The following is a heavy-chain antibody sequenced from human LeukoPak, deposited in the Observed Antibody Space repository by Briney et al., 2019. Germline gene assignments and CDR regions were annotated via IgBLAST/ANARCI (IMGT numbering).Heavy chain of an antibody. CDR3: ARGNDYGDYVNLYYFDY. D-gene: IGHD4-17*01. CDR1: GYTFTSYA. Sequence: ASVKVSCKASGYTFTSYAINWVRQAPGQGLEWMGWINTDTGNPTYAQGFTGRFVFSLDTSVSTAYLQISSLKAEDTAVYYCARGNDYGDYVNLYYFDYWGQGTLVTVSS. J-gene: IGHJ4*02. V-gene: IGHV7-4-1*02. CDR2: INTDTGNP.